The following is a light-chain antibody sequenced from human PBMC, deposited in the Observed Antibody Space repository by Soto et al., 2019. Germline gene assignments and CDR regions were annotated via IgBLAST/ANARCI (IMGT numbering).Light chain of an antibody. J-gene: IGKJ4*01. Sequence: EIVLTQSPATLSLSPGERATLSCRASQSVSSYLAWYQQKPGQAPRILIYDASNRATGIPARFSGSGSGTDFTLTISSLVPEDFAVYYCQQRSNWSPLTFGGGTKVEIK. CDR3: QQRSNWSPLT. CDR1: QSVSSY. CDR2: DAS. V-gene: IGKV3-11*01.